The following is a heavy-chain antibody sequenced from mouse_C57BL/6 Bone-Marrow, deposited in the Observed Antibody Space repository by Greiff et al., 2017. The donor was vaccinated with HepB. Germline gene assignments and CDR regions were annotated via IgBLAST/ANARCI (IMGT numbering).Heavy chain of an antibody. V-gene: IGHV1-82*01. CDR3: ARIFYYGNPWYFDV. Sequence: QVQLKESGPELVKPGASVKISCKASGYAFSSSWMNWVKQRPGKGLEWIGRIYPGDGDTNYNGKFKGKATLTADKSSSTAYMQLSSLTSEDSAVYFCARIFYYGNPWYFDVWGTGTTVTVSS. CDR2: IYPGDGDT. CDR1: GYAFSSSW. J-gene: IGHJ1*03. D-gene: IGHD2-1*01.